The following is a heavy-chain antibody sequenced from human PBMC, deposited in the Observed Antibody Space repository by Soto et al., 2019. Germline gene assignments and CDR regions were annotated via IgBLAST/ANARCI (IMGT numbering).Heavy chain of an antibody. CDR1: GFTFSSYA. Sequence: GGSLRLSCAASGFTFSSYAMHWVRQAPGKGLEWVAVISYDGSNKYYADSVKGRFTISRDNSKNTLYLQMNSLRAEDTAVYYCAXDYGYSYDFYYYYGMDVWGQGTTVTVSS. D-gene: IGHD5-18*01. CDR2: ISYDGSNK. CDR3: AXDYGYSYDFYYYYGMDV. V-gene: IGHV3-30-3*01. J-gene: IGHJ6*02.